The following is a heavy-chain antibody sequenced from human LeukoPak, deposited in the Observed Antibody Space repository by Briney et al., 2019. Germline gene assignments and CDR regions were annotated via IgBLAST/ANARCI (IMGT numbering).Heavy chain of an antibody. J-gene: IGHJ4*02. Sequence: GGSLRLSCAASGFTVSSNYMSWVRQAPGKGLEWVSVIYSGGSTYYADSVKGRFTISRDNSKNTLYLQMNSLRAEDTALYYCARAPGGPIVGANYWGQGTLVTVSS. CDR3: ARAPGGPIVGANY. CDR1: GFTVSSNY. D-gene: IGHD1-26*01. V-gene: IGHV3-53*01. CDR2: IYSGGST.